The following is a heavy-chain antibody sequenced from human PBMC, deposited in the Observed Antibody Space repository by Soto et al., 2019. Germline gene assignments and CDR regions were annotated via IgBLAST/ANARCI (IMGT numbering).Heavy chain of an antibody. J-gene: IGHJ6*01. CDR2: IDWNSGRS. V-gene: IGHV3-9*01. CDR3: AKDFGVGICVTYPADGMDV. D-gene: IGHD2-2*01. CDR1: GFTFEDYA. Sequence: GGSLRLSCAVSGFTFEDYAMHWVRQAPGKGLEWVACIDWNSGRSAYADPVRGRFILSHDNAKNSLYLQMNGRRAEDTAFYYCAKDFGVGICVTYPADGMDVWGQGTTVTVSS.